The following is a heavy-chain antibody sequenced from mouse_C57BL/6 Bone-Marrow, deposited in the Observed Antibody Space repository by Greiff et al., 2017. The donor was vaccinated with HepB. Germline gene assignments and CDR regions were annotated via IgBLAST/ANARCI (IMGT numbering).Heavy chain of an antibody. J-gene: IGHJ4*01. D-gene: IGHD2-2*01. Sequence: VQLKESGPELVKPGASVKISCKASGYSFTGYYMNWVKQSPEKSIEWIGEINPSTGGTTYNQKFKAKATLTVDKSSSTAYMQLKSLTSEDSAVYYCARLGYPYAMDYWGQGTSVTVSS. CDR2: INPSTGGT. V-gene: IGHV1-42*01. CDR1: GYSFTGYY. CDR3: ARLGYPYAMDY.